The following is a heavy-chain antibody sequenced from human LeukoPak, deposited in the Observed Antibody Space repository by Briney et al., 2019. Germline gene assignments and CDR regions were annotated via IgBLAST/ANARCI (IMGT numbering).Heavy chain of an antibody. Sequence: GGSLRLSCVASGFIFRDYTMNWVRQTPGKGLEWVSSISSSSSYIYYADSVKGRFTISRDNAKNSLYLQMNSLRAEDTAVYYCARSGFDYWGQGTLVTVSS. CDR2: ISSSSSYI. CDR1: GFIFRDYT. CDR3: ARSGFDY. J-gene: IGHJ4*02. D-gene: IGHD1-1*01. V-gene: IGHV3-21*01.